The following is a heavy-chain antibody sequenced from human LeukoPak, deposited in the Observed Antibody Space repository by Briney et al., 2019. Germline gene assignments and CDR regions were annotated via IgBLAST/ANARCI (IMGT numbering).Heavy chain of an antibody. CDR2: ISSGSSHI. CDR1: GFTFNDCS. CDR3: VRELGAFDI. V-gene: IGHV3-21*01. J-gene: IGHJ3*02. Sequence: NPGGSLRLSCAASGFTFNDCSMNWVRQAPGKGLEWVSSISSGSSHIYYADSVKGRFTISRDNAKNMLYLQMNSLRAEDTAVYYCVRELGAFDIWGQGTMVTVSS.